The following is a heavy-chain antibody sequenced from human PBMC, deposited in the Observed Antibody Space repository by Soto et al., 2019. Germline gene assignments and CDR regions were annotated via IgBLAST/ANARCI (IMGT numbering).Heavy chain of an antibody. V-gene: IGHV1-18*01. CDR1: GDTFTNFG. D-gene: IGHD3-10*01. J-gene: IGHJ5*02. CDR2: IATYNSNR. Sequence: HLVQSGPEVKKPGASITVSCKTSGDTFTNFGLSWVRQAPGQGLEWMGWIATYNSNRNYAQKFQGRLTLTTDTSTSTAYMELKNLGYDDTAVYYCARVVRGVVNWFDPLGQGTLVTFSS. CDR3: ARVVRGVVNWFDP.